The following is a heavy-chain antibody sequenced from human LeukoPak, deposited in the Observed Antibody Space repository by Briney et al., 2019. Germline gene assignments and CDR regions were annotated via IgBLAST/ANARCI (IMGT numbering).Heavy chain of an antibody. J-gene: IGHJ4*02. V-gene: IGHV3-21*01. CDR2: ISGSSSYI. D-gene: IGHD3-22*01. CDR1: GFTFSSYS. CDR3: ARDNYYDSSGYYSTPDYFDY. Sequence: GGSLRLSCAASGFTFSSYSMNWVRQAPGKGLEWVSSISGSSSYIYYADSMKGRFTISRDNAKNSLHLQMNSLRAEDTAVYYCARDNYYDSSGYYSTPDYFDYWGQGTLVTVSS.